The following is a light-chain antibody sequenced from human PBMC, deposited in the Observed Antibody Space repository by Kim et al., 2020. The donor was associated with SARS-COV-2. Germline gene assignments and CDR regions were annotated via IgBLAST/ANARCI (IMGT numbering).Light chain of an antibody. J-gene: IGLJ2*01. Sequence: GQRVTISCSGSTSNIGSNTVNWYQQLPGTAPKLIMFGNNERPSGVPDRFSGSKSDTSASLAISGLQSDDEADYYCSAWDDSLNGLLFGGGTKVTVL. CDR2: GNN. CDR1: TSNIGSNT. V-gene: IGLV1-44*01. CDR3: SAWDDSLNGLL.